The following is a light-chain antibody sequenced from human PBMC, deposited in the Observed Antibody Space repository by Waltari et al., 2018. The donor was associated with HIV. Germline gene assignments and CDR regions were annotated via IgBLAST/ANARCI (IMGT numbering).Light chain of an antibody. CDR1: NIGRKS. V-gene: IGLV3-21*04. J-gene: IGLJ1*01. CDR2: YDS. Sequence: SYVLTQPPSVSVAPGQTARITCGGNNIGRKSVPWYQQKPGPAPVLVIYYDSDRPSGIPGRFSGSNSGNTATLTISRVEDGDEADYYCQVWDSSSDHYVFGTGTKVTVL. CDR3: QVWDSSSDHYV.